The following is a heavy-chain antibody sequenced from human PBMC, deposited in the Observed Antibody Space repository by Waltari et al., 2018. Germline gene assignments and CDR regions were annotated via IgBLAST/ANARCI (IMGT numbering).Heavy chain of an antibody. CDR2: VSSNGAYI. CDR1: GFTFSIYN. V-gene: IGHV3-21*01. CDR3: ARGGWGFYLDL. J-gene: IGHJ5*02. Sequence: EVQLMESGGGLVKPGGSLRLSCAASGFTFSIYNMNWVRQAPGKGLGWVSSVSSNGAYIHYGDSVKGRFTISRDNAKTSLYLQMNGLRDEDTAVYYCARGGWGFYLDLWGQGALVTVSS. D-gene: IGHD7-27*01.